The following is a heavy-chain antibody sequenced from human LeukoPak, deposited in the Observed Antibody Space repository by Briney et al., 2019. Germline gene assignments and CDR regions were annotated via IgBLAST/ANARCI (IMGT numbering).Heavy chain of an antibody. J-gene: IGHJ4*02. D-gene: IGHD6-19*01. CDR3: AKDGSSGWYEYFDS. V-gene: IGHV3-23*01. Sequence: PGGSLRLSCAASGFTFSNNVMNWVRQAPGKGLEWVSAISGSGANIYYADSVKGRFTISRDNSKNTLYLQMDSLRAEDTAVYYCAKDGSSGWYEYFDSWGQGTLVTLSS. CDR2: ISGSGANI. CDR1: GFTFSNNV.